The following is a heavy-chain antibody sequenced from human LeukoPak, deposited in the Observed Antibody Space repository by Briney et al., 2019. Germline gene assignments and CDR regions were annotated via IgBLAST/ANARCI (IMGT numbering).Heavy chain of an antibody. D-gene: IGHD5-12*01. J-gene: IGHJ6*02. Sequence: SETQSLTCAVSGGSISSSNWWSWVRQPPGKGLEWIGEIYHSGSTNYNPSLKSRVTISVDKSKNQFSLKLSSVTAADTAVYYCALTPSGYDHYYYGMDVWGQGTTVTVSS. CDR1: GGSISSSNW. CDR2: IYHSGST. V-gene: IGHV4-4*02. CDR3: ALTPSGYDHYYYGMDV.